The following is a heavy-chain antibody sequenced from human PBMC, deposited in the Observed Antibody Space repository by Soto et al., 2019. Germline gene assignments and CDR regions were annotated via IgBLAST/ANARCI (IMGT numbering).Heavy chain of an antibody. V-gene: IGHV4-30-2*01. D-gene: IGHD2-15*01. CDR2: IYNSGST. J-gene: IGHJ4*02. CDR3: ARENNVIPGGYCDY. Sequence: QLQLQESGSGLVKPSQTLSLTCAVSGGSISSGGYSWSWIRQPPGKGLEWIVYIYNSGSTYYNPSLKCRITISGDRSTNQFSLTLSSVTAAATAVYYWARENNVIPGGYCDYWGQGTMVNVS. CDR1: GGSISSGGYS.